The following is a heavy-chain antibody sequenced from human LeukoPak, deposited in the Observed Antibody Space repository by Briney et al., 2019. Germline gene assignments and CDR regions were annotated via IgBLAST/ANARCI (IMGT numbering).Heavy chain of an antibody. D-gene: IGHD5-24*01. V-gene: IGHV3-53*01. CDR3: ARDKFAGAWLQGFDY. CDR2: IYSDGST. J-gene: IGHJ4*02. Sequence: GGSLRLSCAASGFTVSSSYMSWVRQAPGKGLEWVSVIYSDGSTYYADSVKGRFTISRDNSKNMLYLQMNSLRAEDTAVYYCARDKFAGAWLQGFDYWGQGTLITASS. CDR1: GFTVSSSY.